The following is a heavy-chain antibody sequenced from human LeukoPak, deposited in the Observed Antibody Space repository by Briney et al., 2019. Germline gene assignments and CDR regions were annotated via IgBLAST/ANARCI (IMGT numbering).Heavy chain of an antibody. Sequence: GGSLRLSCAASGFSFSTYSMNWVRQAPGKRLEWVSYIVGSSSTIYYADSVKGRFTISRDNAKNSLYLQMDSLRAEDTAVYYCATDSPETAAFDYWGQGTLVTVSS. J-gene: IGHJ4*02. CDR1: GFSFSTYS. V-gene: IGHV3-48*04. CDR3: ATDSPETAAFDY. CDR2: IVGSSSTI. D-gene: IGHD1-1*01.